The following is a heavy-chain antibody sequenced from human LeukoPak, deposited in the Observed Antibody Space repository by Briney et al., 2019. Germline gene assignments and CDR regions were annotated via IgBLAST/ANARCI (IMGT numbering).Heavy chain of an antibody. CDR3: ARDAYGDYYFDY. D-gene: IGHD4-17*01. CDR1: GFTVSSNY. CDR2: IYSGGST. Sequence: GGSLRLSCAASGFTVSSNYMSWVRQAPGKGLEWVSVIYSGGSTYYADSVKGRFTISRDNSKNTLYLQMNSLRAEDTAVYYCARDAYGDYYFDYWGQGTLVAVSS. J-gene: IGHJ4*02. V-gene: IGHV3-53*01.